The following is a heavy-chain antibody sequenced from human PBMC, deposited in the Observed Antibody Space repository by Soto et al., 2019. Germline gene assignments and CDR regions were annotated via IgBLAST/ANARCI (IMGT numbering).Heavy chain of an antibody. Sequence: NPSETLSLTCTVSGGSISSSSYYWGWIRQPPGKGLEWIGSIYYSGSTYYNPSLKSRVTISVDTSKNQFSLKLSSVTAADTAVYYCARHSKWLLDYWGQGTLVTVSS. CDR2: IYYSGST. J-gene: IGHJ4*02. CDR3: ARHSKWLLDY. CDR1: GGSISSSSYY. D-gene: IGHD3-22*01. V-gene: IGHV4-39*01.